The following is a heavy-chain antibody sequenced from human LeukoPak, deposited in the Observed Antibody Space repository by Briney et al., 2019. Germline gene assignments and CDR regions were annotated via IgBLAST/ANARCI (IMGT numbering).Heavy chain of an antibody. CDR2: ISSSSSYI. D-gene: IGHD6-19*01. Sequence: PGGSLRLSRAASGFTFSSYSMNWVRHAPGKGLEWVSSISSSSSYIYYADSVKGRFTISRDNAKNSLYLQMNSLRSEDTAVYYGAILVPGSGWPYFDYWGQGTLVTVSS. CDR1: GFTFSSYS. V-gene: IGHV3-21*04. CDR3: AILVPGSGWPYFDY. J-gene: IGHJ4*02.